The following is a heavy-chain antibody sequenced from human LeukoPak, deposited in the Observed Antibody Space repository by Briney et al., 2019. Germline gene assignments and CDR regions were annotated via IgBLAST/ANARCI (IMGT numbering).Heavy chain of an antibody. D-gene: IGHD2-2*01. V-gene: IGHV3-30-3*01. J-gene: IGHJ6*02. Sequence: GGSLRLSRAASGFTFSSYAMHWVRQAPGKGLEWVAVISYDGSNKYYADSVKGRFTISRDNSKNTLYLQMNSLRAEDTAVYYCARLYCSSTSCLGIQRAHQIQPASYPYYYYGMDVWGQGTTVTVSS. CDR2: ISYDGSNK. CDR1: GFTFSSYA. CDR3: ARLYCSSTSCLGIQRAHQIQPASYPYYYYGMDV.